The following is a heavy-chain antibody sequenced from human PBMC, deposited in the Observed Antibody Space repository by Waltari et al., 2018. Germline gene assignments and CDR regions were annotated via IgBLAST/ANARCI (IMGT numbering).Heavy chain of an antibody. V-gene: IGHV3-33*01. CDR1: GFNINSYD. D-gene: IGHD6-13*01. CDR3: ARGAGSSWYPHFD. J-gene: IGHJ3*01. Sequence: QEHLVESGGGVVQPGKSLRLSCEASGFNINSYDMHWVRQAPGQGLEWVAVIWSDGSKKFHADSLKDRFTISRDRSQSTVYLQMKRVRDEDTAIYYCARGAGSSWYPHFD. CDR2: IWSDGSKK.